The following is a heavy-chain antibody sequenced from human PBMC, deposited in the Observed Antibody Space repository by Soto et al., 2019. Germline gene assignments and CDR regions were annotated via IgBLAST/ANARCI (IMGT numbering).Heavy chain of an antibody. D-gene: IGHD3-22*01. Sequence: ASETLSLTCTVSGGSISSGGYYWSWIRQHPGKGMEWIGYIYYSGSTFYNPSLKSRVTISVDTSKNQFSLKLSSVTAADTAVYYCASGAYYYDSSGPPRHDYWGQGTLVTVSS. CDR2: IYYSGST. V-gene: IGHV4-31*03. J-gene: IGHJ4*02. CDR3: ASGAYYYDSSGPPRHDY. CDR1: GGSISSGGYY.